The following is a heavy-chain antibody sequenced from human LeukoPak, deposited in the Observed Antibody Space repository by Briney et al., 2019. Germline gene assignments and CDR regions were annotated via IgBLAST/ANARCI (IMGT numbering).Heavy chain of an antibody. CDR2: IYYSGST. D-gene: IGHD1-7*01. CDR3: ARDAADDNWNYGIGDWFDR. V-gene: IGHV4-59*11. Sequence: SETLSLTCTVSGGSISSHYWSWIRQPPGKGLEWIGYIYYSGSTNYNPSLKSRVTISVDTSKNQFSLKLSSVTAADTAVYYCARDAADDNWNYGIGDWFDRWGQGTLVTVSS. CDR1: GGSISSHY. J-gene: IGHJ5*02.